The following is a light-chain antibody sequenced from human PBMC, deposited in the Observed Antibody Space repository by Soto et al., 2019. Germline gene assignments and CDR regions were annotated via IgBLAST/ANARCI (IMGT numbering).Light chain of an antibody. CDR1: SSDVGGYNY. CDR3: SSYTGSSTLGV. V-gene: IGLV2-14*01. J-gene: IGLJ2*01. Sequence: QSALTQPASVSGSPGQSITISCTGSSSDVGGYNYVSWYQQHPGKAPKLLIYDVSNRPSGVSDRFSGSKSGNTASLTISGLQAEHEADYYCSSYTGSSTLGVFGGGTKLTVL. CDR2: DVS.